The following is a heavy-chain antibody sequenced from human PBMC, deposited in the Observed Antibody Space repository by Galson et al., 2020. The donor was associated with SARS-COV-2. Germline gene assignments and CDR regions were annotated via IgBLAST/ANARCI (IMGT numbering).Heavy chain of an antibody. V-gene: IGHV3-30*18. D-gene: IGHD2-2*01. J-gene: IGHJ6*04. CDR2: ISYDGSNK. CDR1: GFTFSSYG. CDR3: AKDNLYPRGYYYGRDV. Sequence: GKSLKISCAASGFTFSSYGMHWVRQAPGKGLEWVAVISYDGSNKYYADSVKGRFTISRDNSKNTLYLQMNSLGAEDTAVYYCAKDNLYPRGYYYGRDVWGKGTTVTVSS.